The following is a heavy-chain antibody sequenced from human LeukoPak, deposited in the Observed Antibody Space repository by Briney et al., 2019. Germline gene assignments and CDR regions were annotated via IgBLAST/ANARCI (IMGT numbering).Heavy chain of an antibody. CDR2: IYWDDDK. D-gene: IGHD2-15*01. J-gene: IGHJ4*02. CDR1: GFSLSTSGVG. Sequence: SGPTLVNPTQTLTLTCTFSGFSLSTSGVGVGWIRQPPGKALEWLALIYWDDDKRYSPSLKSRLTITKDTSKNHVVLTMTNMDPVDTATYYCAHSLGYCSGGSCRVLEFDYWGQGTLVTVSS. CDR3: AHSLGYCSGGSCRVLEFDY. V-gene: IGHV2-5*02.